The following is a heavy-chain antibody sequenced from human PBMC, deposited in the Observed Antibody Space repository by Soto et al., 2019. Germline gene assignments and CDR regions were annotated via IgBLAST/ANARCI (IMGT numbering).Heavy chain of an antibody. J-gene: IGHJ6*02. CDR1: GGSISSSSYY. V-gene: IGHV4-39*01. D-gene: IGHD6-6*01. CDR2: IYYSGST. Sequence: SETRSLTCTVSGGSISSSSYYWGWIRQPPGKGLEWIGSIYYSGSTYYNPSLKSRVTISVDTSKNQFSLKLSSVTAADTAVYYCARGESSSSYGYYYYYGMDVWGQGTTVTVSS. CDR3: ARGESSSSYGYYYYYGMDV.